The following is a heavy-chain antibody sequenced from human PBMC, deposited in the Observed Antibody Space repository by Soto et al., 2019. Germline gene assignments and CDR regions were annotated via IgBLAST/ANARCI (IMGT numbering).Heavy chain of an antibody. CDR3: ARDWSYSGFEDF. V-gene: IGHV3-7*03. D-gene: IGHD5-12*01. CDR2: INQDGSEI. J-gene: IGHJ4*02. Sequence: PGGSLRLSCEVSGFTFSFYWMSWVRQAPGKGLEWVANINQDGSEINFVDSVKGRFTISGDNAKNLLYLQMNSLRVEDTAVYYCARDWSYSGFEDFWGQGTQVTVSS. CDR1: GFTFSFYW.